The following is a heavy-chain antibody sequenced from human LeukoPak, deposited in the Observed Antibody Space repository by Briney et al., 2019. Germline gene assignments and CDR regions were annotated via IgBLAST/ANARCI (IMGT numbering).Heavy chain of an antibody. CDR3: ARGRWSATTASYYLDF. V-gene: IGHV1-3*01. Sequence: ASVKVSCKASGYTFAKYAIHWVRQAPGQRLEWMGWINAGNGDTRYSQKFQGGVTLTRDTSASTAYMELSSLTSEDTAVYYCARGRWSATTASYYLDFWGQGTLVTVSS. J-gene: IGHJ4*02. D-gene: IGHD5-24*01. CDR1: GYTFAKYA. CDR2: INAGNGDT.